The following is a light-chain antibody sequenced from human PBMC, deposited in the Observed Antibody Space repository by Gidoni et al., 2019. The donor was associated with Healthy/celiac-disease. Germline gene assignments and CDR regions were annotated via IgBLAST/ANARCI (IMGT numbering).Light chain of an antibody. Sequence: SSELTQDPAVSVALGQTVRITCQGDSLRSYYASWYQQKPGQAPVLVIYGKNNRPSGNPDRFSGSSSGNTVSLTITGAQAEDEADYYCNSRDSSGNPPVVFGGGTKLXV. CDR1: SLRSYY. CDR3: NSRDSSGNPPVV. CDR2: GKN. V-gene: IGLV3-19*01. J-gene: IGLJ2*01.